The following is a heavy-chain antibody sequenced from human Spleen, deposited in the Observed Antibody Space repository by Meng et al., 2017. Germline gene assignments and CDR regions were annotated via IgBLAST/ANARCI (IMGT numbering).Heavy chain of an antibody. J-gene: IGHJ4*02. D-gene: IGHD5-12*01. V-gene: IGHV3-74*01. CDR3: TRDFDSGYGL. Sequence: GESLKISCAGSGFTFSGFWMFWVRQAPGKGLEWVSRIRPDGSTTAFADSVEGRFTISRDNAKNTLYLRLNSLRGEDTAVYYCTRDFDSGYGLWGQGTLVTVSS. CDR2: IRPDGSTT. CDR1: GFTFSGFW.